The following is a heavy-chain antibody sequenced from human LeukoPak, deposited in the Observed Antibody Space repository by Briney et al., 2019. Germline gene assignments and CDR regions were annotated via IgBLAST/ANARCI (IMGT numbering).Heavy chain of an antibody. J-gene: IGHJ4*02. CDR1: GFTFSGSA. V-gene: IGHV3-73*01. Sequence: GGSLRLSCAASGFTFSGSAMHWVRQASGKGLEWVGRIRSKANSYATAYAASVKGRFTISRDDSKNTAYLQMNSLKTEDTAVYYCTTPDLTGYYKVDYWGQGTLVTVSS. CDR3: TTPDLTGYYKVDY. D-gene: IGHD3-9*01. CDR2: IRSKANSYAT.